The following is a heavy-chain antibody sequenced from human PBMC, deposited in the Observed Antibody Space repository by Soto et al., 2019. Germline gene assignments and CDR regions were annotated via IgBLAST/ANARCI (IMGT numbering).Heavy chain of an antibody. CDR2: INAGNGNT. CDR3: ARYSPSGYPPTNWFDP. CDR1: GYTFTSYA. V-gene: IGHV1-3*01. J-gene: IGHJ5*02. Sequence: GASVKVSCKASGYTFTSYAMHWVRQAPGQRLEWMGWINAGNGNTKYSQKFQGRVTITRDTSASTAYMELSSLRSEDTAVYYCARYSPSGYPPTNWFDPWGQGTLVTVSS. D-gene: IGHD3-22*01.